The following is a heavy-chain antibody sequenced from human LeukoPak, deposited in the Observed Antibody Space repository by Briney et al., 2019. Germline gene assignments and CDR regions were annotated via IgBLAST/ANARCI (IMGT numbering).Heavy chain of an antibody. J-gene: IGHJ4*02. V-gene: IGHV3-30*02. CDR1: GLTFSSYG. CDR2: IRYDGSNK. CDR3: AKVRLPKRWLQGVFDY. Sequence: GGSLRLSCAASGLTFSSYGMHWVRQAPGKGLEWVAFIRYDGSNKYYADSVKGRFTISRDNSKNTLYLQMNSLRAEDTAVYYCAKVRLPKRWLQGVFDYWGQGTLVTVSS. D-gene: IGHD5-24*01.